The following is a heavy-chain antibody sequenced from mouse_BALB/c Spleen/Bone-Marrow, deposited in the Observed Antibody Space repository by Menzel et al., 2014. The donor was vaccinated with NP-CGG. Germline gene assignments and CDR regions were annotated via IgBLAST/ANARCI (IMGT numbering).Heavy chain of an antibody. CDR1: GCTFXEYI. V-gene: IGHV1-62-2*01. CDR3: ARHEGGGYFDY. J-gene: IGHJ2*01. D-gene: IGHD1-1*02. Sequence: VKVVESGAGLVKPGASVKLSCKASGCTFXEYIIHWVKQRSGQGLEWIGWFYPGSGSIKYNEKFKDKATLTADKSSSTVYMELSRLTSEDSAVYFCARHEGGGYFDYWGQGTTLTVSS. CDR2: FYPGSGSI.